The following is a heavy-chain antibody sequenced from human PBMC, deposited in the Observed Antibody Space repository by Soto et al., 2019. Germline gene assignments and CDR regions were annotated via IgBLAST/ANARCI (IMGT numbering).Heavy chain of an antibody. V-gene: IGHV3-7*01. CDR2: IKQDGSEK. CDR1: GFTFSSYW. Sequence: GGSLRLSCAASGFTFSSYWMSWVRQAPGKGLEWVANIKQDGSEKYYVDSVKGRFTISRDNAKNSLYLQMNSLRAEDTAVYYCAGKGTIRALSYWGRGTQVTVSS. CDR3: AGKGTIRALSY. J-gene: IGHJ4*02.